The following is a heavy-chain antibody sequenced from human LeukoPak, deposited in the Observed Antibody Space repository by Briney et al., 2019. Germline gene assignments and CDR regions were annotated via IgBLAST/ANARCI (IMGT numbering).Heavy chain of an antibody. CDR1: GYTFTAYY. V-gene: IGHV1-2*02. CDR2: INPNSGGT. Sequence: EASVKVSCKASGYTFTAYYMHWVRQAPGQGLEWMGWINPNSGGTDYAQKFQGRVTMTRDTSISTAYMELSGLRSDDTAVYYCASGERVVTAIPGFYFDYWGQGTLVTVSS. CDR3: ASGERVVTAIPGFYFDY. J-gene: IGHJ4*02. D-gene: IGHD2-21*02.